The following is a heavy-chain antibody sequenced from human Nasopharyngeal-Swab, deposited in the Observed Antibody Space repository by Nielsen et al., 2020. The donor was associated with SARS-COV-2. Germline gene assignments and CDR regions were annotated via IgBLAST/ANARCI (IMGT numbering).Heavy chain of an antibody. V-gene: IGHV3-15*01. CDR3: TTLHRTGWF. CDR2: IKRKADGGTV. J-gene: IGHJ4*02. CDR1: GFVFSSVW. Sequence: GESLKISCAASGFVFSSVWMSWVRQAPGKGLEWVGRIKRKADGGTVEYATAVRGRFSISRADSRNTLFLQMNRLKTEDTAVYYCTTLHRTGWFWGQGTLVTVST. D-gene: IGHD6-19*01.